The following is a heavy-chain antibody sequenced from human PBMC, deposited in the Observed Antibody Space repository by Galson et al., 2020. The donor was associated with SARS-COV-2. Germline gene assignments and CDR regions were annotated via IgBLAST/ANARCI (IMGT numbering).Heavy chain of an antibody. Sequence: GGSLRLSCEVAGFSFSTYGMHWVRQAPGKGLEWVAFIRYGGRDKYYTDSVKGRFTISRDNSKNTLYLQMNSLRAEDTAVYYCAKKGGATAFWSGYTEGWFDLWGQGTLVTVSS. J-gene: IGHJ5*02. D-gene: IGHD3-3*01. CDR2: IRYGGRDK. CDR3: AKKGGATAFWSGYTEGWFDL. CDR1: GFSFSTYG. V-gene: IGHV3-30*02.